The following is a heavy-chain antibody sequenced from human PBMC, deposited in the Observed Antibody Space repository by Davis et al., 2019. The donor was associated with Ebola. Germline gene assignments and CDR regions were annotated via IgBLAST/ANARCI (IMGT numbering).Heavy chain of an antibody. CDR1: GFTFSSYA. CDR3: VRDTYYYYNTMDV. J-gene: IGHJ6*04. V-gene: IGHV3-33*08. Sequence: PGGSLRLSCAASGFTFSSYAMSWVRQPPGKGLEWVAVIWYDGRNQYYADSVKGRFTISRDNSKNTLYLQMNSLRAEDTAVYYCVRDTYYYYNTMDVWGKGTTVTVSS. CDR2: IWYDGRNQ.